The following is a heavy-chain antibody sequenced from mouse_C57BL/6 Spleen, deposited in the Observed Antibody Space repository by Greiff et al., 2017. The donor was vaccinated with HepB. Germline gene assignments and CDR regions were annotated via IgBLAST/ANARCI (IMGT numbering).Heavy chain of an antibody. D-gene: IGHD1-1*01. CDR1: GYTFTSYG. CDR2: IYPRSGNT. J-gene: IGHJ2*01. Sequence: QVQLQQSGAELARPGASVKLSCKASGYTFTSYGISWVKQRTGQGLEWIGEIYPRSGNTYYNEKFKGKATLTADKSSSTAYMELRSLTSEDSAVYFCARNYYVSSPYYFDYWGQGTTLTVSS. CDR3: ARNYYVSSPYYFDY. V-gene: IGHV1-81*01.